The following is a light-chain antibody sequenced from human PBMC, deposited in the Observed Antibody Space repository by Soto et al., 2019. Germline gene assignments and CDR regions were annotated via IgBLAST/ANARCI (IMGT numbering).Light chain of an antibody. J-gene: IGKJ2*01. V-gene: IGKV3-20*01. Sequence: EVVLTQSPGTLSLSPGERATLSCRASQSVSSSHLAWYQQKPGQAPRLLIYGASDRATDIPERFSGSGSGTDFTLTISRLEQEDFEVGDGWHYGPSPPTYTFGQGTKQEVK. CDR3: WHYGPSPPTYT. CDR1: QSVSSSH. CDR2: GAS.